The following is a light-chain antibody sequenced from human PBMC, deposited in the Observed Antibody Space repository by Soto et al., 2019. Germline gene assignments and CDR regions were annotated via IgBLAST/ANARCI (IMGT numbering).Light chain of an antibody. V-gene: IGKV2-30*01. CDR1: RSVLYSDGNTY. CDR2: KVS. CDR3: GQGTHWPQT. Sequence: DVVLTQSPLSLPVTLGQPASISCRSSRSVLYSDGNTYLNWFQQRPGQSPRRLIYKVSYRDSGVPDRFSGSGSGTNFTLRISRVEAEDIAVYYCGQGTHWPQTFGQGTEVEIK. J-gene: IGKJ1*01.